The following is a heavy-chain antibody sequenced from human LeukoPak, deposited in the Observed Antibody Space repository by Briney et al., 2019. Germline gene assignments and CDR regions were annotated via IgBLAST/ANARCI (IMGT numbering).Heavy chain of an antibody. V-gene: IGHV3-30*18. Sequence: GGSLRLSCAASGFTFSSYGMRWVRQAPGKGMEWVAVISYDGSTKYYADSVKGQFTISRDNSKNTLYLQMDSLRAEDTAVYYCAKAAAGTEYYFEYWGQGTLVTVSS. D-gene: IGHD6-13*01. J-gene: IGHJ4*02. CDR2: ISYDGSTK. CDR1: GFTFSSYG. CDR3: AKAAAGTEYYFEY.